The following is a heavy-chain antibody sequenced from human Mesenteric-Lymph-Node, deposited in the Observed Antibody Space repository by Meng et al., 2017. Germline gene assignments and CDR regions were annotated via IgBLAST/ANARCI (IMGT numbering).Heavy chain of an antibody. Sequence: GESLKISCAASGFTVSSNYMSWVRQAPGKGLEWVSVIYSGGSTYYADSVKGRFTISRDNSKNTLYLQMNSLRAEDTAVYYCARGPVLYDSSGYYYDAFDIWGQGTMVTVSS. V-gene: IGHV3-53*05. CDR2: IYSGGST. J-gene: IGHJ3*02. CDR1: GFTVSSNY. D-gene: IGHD3-22*01. CDR3: ARGPVLYDSSGYYYDAFDI.